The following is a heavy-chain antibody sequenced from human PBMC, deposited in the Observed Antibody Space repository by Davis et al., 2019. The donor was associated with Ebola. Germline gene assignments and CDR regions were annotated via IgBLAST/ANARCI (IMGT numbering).Heavy chain of an antibody. CDR2: IYPGDSDT. CDR3: ARFEIVDQWTAMAPTTKFDP. V-gene: IGHV5-51*01. CDR1: GYSFTSYW. Sequence: GESLKISCKGSGYSFTSYWIGWVRQMPGKGLEWMGIIYPGDSDTRYSPSFQGQVTISADKSISTAYLQWSSLKASDTAMYYCARFEIVDQWTAMAPTTKFDPWGQGTLVTVSS. J-gene: IGHJ5*02. D-gene: IGHD5-18*01.